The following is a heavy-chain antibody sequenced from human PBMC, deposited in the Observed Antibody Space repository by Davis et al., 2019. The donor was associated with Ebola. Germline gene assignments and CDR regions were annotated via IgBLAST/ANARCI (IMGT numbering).Heavy chain of an antibody. CDR1: GFTFNSYA. J-gene: IGHJ5*02. D-gene: IGHD2-21*01. V-gene: IGHV3-30-3*01. CDR2: ISYDNDKK. CDR3: ARVNIVVERGHIDH. Sequence: PGGSLRLSCSAYGFTFNSYAFHWVRQAPGKGPEWVALISYDNDKKYYADSVKGRFTISRDKEKNVLYLQMDSLRTEDTAMYYCARVNIVVERGHIDHWGQGALVTVSS.